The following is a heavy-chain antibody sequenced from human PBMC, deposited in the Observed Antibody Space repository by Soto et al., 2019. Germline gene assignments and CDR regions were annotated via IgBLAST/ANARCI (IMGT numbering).Heavy chain of an antibody. CDR1: GGSISTGGYD. J-gene: IGHJ6*02. D-gene: IGHD2-2*02. CDR3: VRDVPAAAIPAYYSGLDV. V-gene: IGHV4-30-4*08. CDR2: IYYDGNS. Sequence: PSEALSLTCTVSGGSISTGGYDWYWIRQPPGKGLEWIGYIYYDGNSYYNPSLKSRITISVDTSKNQFSLKLRSVTAADSAVYYCVRDVPAAAIPAYYSGLDVWGQGTTVTVSS.